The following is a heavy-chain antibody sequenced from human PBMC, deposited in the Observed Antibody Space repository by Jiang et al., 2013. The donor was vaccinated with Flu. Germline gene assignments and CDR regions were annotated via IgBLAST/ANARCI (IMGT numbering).Heavy chain of an antibody. CDR1: GYTFTSYD. Sequence: QLVESGADVKKPGASVKVSCKASGYTFTSYDISWVRQAPGQGLEWMGWVSAYDGNTNYAQKYQGRVTMTTDTSTSTAYMELRSLRSDDTAVYYCARTTVTTGNDYWGQGTLVTVSS. V-gene: IGHV1-18*01. CDR2: VSAYDGNT. J-gene: IGHJ4*02. CDR3: ARTTVTTGNDY. D-gene: IGHD4-17*01.